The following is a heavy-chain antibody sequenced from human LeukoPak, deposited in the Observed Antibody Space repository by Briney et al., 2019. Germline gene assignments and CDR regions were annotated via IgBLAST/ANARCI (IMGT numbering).Heavy chain of an antibody. V-gene: IGHV3-21*01. CDR1: GFTFTRHA. CDR2: ISSSSSYI. D-gene: IGHD5-18*01. J-gene: IGHJ6*04. Sequence: GGSLRLSCAASGFTFTRHAMTWVRQAPGKGLEWVSSISSSSSYIYYADSVKGRFTISRDNAKNSLYLQMNSLRAEDTAVYYCARDFGYSYGFSSGMGVWGKGTTVTVSS. CDR3: ARDFGYSYGFSSGMGV.